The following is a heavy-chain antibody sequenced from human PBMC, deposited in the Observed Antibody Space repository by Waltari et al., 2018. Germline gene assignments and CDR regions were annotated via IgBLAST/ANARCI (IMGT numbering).Heavy chain of an antibody. CDR3: ARAEEGVVIALGAFDV. J-gene: IGHJ3*01. Sequence: VQLVESGGDVVQPGRSLRLSCSTSGFTFHNYGIHWVRQAPGKGFGWVAVIRNDGSDKFYADSVKGRFSISRDNSKNTLYWQMNSLRVEDTAFYYCARAEEGVVIALGAFDVWGQGTKVTVSS. V-gene: IGHV3-33*01. CDR1: GFTFHNYG. D-gene: IGHD3-3*01. CDR2: IRNDGSDK.